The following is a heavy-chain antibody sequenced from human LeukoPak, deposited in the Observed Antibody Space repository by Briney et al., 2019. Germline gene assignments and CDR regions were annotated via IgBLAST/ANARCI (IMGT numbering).Heavy chain of an antibody. CDR2: IYTSGST. V-gene: IGHV4-61*02. CDR1: GGSISSGSYY. Sequence: SETLSLTCTVSGGSISSGSYYWSWIRQPAGTGLEWIGRIYTSGSTNYNPSLKSRVTISVDTSKNQFSLKLSSVTAADTAVYYCARGQYSSGWSLFDYWGQGTLVTVS. D-gene: IGHD6-19*01. CDR3: ARGQYSSGWSLFDY. J-gene: IGHJ4*02.